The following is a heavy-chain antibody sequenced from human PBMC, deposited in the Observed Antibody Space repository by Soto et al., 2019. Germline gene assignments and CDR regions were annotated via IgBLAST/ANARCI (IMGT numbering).Heavy chain of an antibody. CDR1: GFSLSTSGVG. Sequence: QITLKESGPTLVKPTQTLTLTCTLSGFSLSTSGVGVGWIRQSPGKALEWLVVIYWDDVKHYSPSLERRLTITKDTSESEVVLTMTNMDPVDTATYYCARKGSGDYALDYWGQGILVTVSS. J-gene: IGHJ4*02. CDR2: IYWDDVK. CDR3: ARKGSGDYALDY. V-gene: IGHV2-5*02. D-gene: IGHD4-17*01.